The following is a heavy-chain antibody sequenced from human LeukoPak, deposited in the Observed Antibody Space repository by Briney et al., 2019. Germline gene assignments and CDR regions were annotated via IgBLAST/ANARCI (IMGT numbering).Heavy chain of an antibody. J-gene: IGHJ6*02. CDR2: ISSSSSYI. V-gene: IGHV3-21*01. CDR1: GFTFSSYS. Sequence: GGSLRLSCAASGFTFSSYSMTWVRQAPGKGLEWVSSISSSSSYIYYADSVKGRFTISRDNAKNSLYLQMNSLRAEDTAVYYCARDGLQDYDSSGYYYSRDYYYGMDVWGQGTTVTVSS. CDR3: ARDGLQDYDSSGYYYSRDYYYGMDV. D-gene: IGHD3-22*01.